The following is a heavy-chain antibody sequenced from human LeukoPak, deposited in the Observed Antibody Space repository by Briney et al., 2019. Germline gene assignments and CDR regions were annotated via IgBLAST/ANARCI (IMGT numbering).Heavy chain of an antibody. J-gene: IGHJ4*02. CDR3: AKETDN. V-gene: IGHV3-43*02. Sequence: PGGSLRLSCATSRFTSDDFGIHWVRQAPGKGLEWVCFISADGTSTFYADSVRGRLTISRDNSKNSLYLQMNSLRTEDTAFYYCAKETDNWGQGTLVTVSS. CDR1: RFTSDDFG. CDR2: ISADGTST.